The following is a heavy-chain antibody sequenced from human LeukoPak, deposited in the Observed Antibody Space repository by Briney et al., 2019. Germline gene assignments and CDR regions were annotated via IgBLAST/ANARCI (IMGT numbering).Heavy chain of an antibody. CDR3: ARDPDYDSSGYYYYFDY. CDR2: ISSSSSTI. D-gene: IGHD3-22*01. V-gene: IGHV3-48*04. CDR1: GFTFSSYS. Sequence: PGGSLSLSCAASGFTFSSYSMNWVRQAPGKGLEWVSYISSSSSTIYYADSVKGRFTISRDNAKNSLYLQMNSLRAEDTAVYYCARDPDYDSSGYYYYFDYWGQGTLVTVSS. J-gene: IGHJ4*02.